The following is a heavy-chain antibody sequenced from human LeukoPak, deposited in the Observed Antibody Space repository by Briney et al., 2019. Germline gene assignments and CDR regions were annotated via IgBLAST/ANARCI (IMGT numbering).Heavy chain of an antibody. J-gene: IGHJ4*02. V-gene: IGHV1-18*01. D-gene: IGHD6-6*01. Sequence: GASVKVSCKASGYTFSSYSISWVRKAPGQGLEWMGWISAYNGNTNYAQKFQGRVTMTTDTSTSTAYMELRSLRSDDTAVYYCARDIIEYSSSSASGYWGQGTLVTVSS. CDR2: ISAYNGNT. CDR1: GYTFSSYS. CDR3: ARDIIEYSSSSASGY.